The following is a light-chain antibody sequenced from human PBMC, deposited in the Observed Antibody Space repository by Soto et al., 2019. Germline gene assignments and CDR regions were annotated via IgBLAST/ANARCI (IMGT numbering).Light chain of an antibody. Sequence: DIQITQSPSSLSASVGDRVTITCRASQSISSYLNWYQQKPGKAPKLLIYAASSLQSGVPSRFSGSGSGTDFTLTISSLQPEDFATYYCQQGYSTPALTFGGGTKVEIK. CDR1: QSISSY. V-gene: IGKV1-39*01. CDR3: QQGYSTPALT. J-gene: IGKJ4*01. CDR2: AAS.